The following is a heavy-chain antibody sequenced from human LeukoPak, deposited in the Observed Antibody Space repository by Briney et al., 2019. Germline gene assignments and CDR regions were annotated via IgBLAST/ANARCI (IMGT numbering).Heavy chain of an antibody. CDR2: LNRDGSEK. CDR1: GFTFSSYW. Sequence: GGSLRLSFAACGFTFSSYWMSWVRQAPGKGLEWVANLNRDGSEKYYVDSVEGRFTISRDNAKNSLYLQMNSLRAEDTAAYYCARGGGWFEPWGQGTLVTVSS. J-gene: IGHJ5*02. V-gene: IGHV3-7*05. CDR3: ARGGGWFEP.